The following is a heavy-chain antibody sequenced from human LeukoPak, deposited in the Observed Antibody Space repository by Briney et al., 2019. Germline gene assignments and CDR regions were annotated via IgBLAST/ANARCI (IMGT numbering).Heavy chain of an antibody. Sequence: PGGSLRLCCASSGFTFSSYAMTWVRKAPGKGLEWVSVISGRGDRTYYADSVKGRFTISRDNSKNTLHLQMNSLRAEDTAVYYCANRPGNNDMLTQYYFDFWGQGTLVTVS. CDR1: GFTFSSYA. J-gene: IGHJ4*02. V-gene: IGHV3-23*01. D-gene: IGHD3-9*01. CDR3: ANRPGNNDMLTQYYFDF. CDR2: ISGRGDRT.